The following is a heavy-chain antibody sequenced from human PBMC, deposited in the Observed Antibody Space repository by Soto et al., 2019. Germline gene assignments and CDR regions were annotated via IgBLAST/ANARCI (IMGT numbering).Heavy chain of an antibody. D-gene: IGHD6-13*01. CDR1: GFKFNNYG. CDR3: ARRQISPPTRGAASARGGMDV. V-gene: IGHV3-33*01. Sequence: QVQLVESGGGVVQPGRSLRLSCAASGFKFNNYGMHWVRQAPGKGLEWVAVIWNDGNGYYYANSVKGRFTISRDNSKNTLYLQMSGLRAEDTAVYYCARRQISPPTRGAASARGGMDVWGQGTTVTVSS. CDR2: IWNDGNGY. J-gene: IGHJ6*02.